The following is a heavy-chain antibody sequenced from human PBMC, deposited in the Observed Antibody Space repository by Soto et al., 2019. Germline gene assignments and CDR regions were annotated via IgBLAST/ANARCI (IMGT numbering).Heavy chain of an antibody. D-gene: IGHD3-16*02. CDR1: GGSISSYY. CDR3: AREVITFGGVIAPYYYMDV. CDR2: IYYSGST. V-gene: IGHV4-59*01. J-gene: IGHJ6*03. Sequence: TLSLTCTVSGGSISSYYWSWIRQPPGKGLEWIGYIYYSGSTNYNPSLKSRVTISVDTSKNQFSLKLSSVTAADTAVYYCAREVITFGGVIAPYYYMDVWGKGTTVTVSS.